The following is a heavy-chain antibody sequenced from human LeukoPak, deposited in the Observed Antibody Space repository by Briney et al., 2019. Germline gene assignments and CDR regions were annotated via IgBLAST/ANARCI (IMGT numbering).Heavy chain of an antibody. CDR2: IKQDGSEK. D-gene: IGHD5-24*01. Sequence: PGGSLRLSCAASGFTFSSYWMTWVRQAPGKGLEWVANIKQDGSEKYYVDSVKGRFTISRDNAKNSLYLRMNSLRAEDTAVYYCARDKEMATIGYYYYYMDVWGKGTTVTVSS. CDR3: ARDKEMATIGYYYYYMDV. J-gene: IGHJ6*03. CDR1: GFTFSSYW. V-gene: IGHV3-7*01.